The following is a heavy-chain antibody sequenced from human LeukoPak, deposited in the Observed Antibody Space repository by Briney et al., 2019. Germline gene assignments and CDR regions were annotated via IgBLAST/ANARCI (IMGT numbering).Heavy chain of an antibody. D-gene: IGHD3-22*01. Sequence: PSGTLSLTCAVSGDSIKNNYWWRWVRQFPGKGLEWIGEIYRSGSTSYNPSLKSRVTISMDKSKNQFSLNLSSVTAADTAVYYCARGSDSSGYYNWFDPWGQGTLVTVSS. CDR1: GDSIKNNYW. CDR2: IYRSGST. V-gene: IGHV4-4*02. CDR3: ARGSDSSGYYNWFDP. J-gene: IGHJ5*02.